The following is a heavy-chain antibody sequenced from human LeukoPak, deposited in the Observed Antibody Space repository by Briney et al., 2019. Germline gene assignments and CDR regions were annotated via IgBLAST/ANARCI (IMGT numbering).Heavy chain of an antibody. CDR2: IYSGGST. D-gene: IGHD3-10*01. CDR3: ARLSSGALDAFDI. V-gene: IGHV3-66*04. CDR1: GFTVSSNY. J-gene: IGHJ3*02. Sequence: GGSLRLSCAASGFTVSSNYMSWVRQAPGKGLEWVSVIYSGGSTYYADSVKGRFTISRDNSKNTLYLQMNSLRAEDTAAYYCARLSSGALDAFDIWGQGTMVTVSS.